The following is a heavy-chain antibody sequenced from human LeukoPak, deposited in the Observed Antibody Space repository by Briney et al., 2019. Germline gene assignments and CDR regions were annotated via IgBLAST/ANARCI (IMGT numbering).Heavy chain of an antibody. D-gene: IGHD6-25*01. CDR3: AKEGIAAGFDY. V-gene: IGHV3-30*18. Sequence: GSLRLSCAASGFTFSSYGMHRVRQAPGKGLEWVAVISYDGSNKYYADSVKGRFTISRDNSKNTLYLQMNSLRAEDTAVYYCAKEGIAAGFDYWGQGTLVTVSS. CDR2: ISYDGSNK. CDR1: GFTFSSYG. J-gene: IGHJ4*02.